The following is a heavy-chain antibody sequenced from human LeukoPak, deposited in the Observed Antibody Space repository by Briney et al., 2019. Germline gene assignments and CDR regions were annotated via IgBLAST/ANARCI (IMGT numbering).Heavy chain of an antibody. CDR1: GGSVSASHW. J-gene: IGHJ4*02. CDR3: ARQGDYGSDF. D-gene: IGHD4/OR15-4a*01. V-gene: IGHV4-4*02. CDR2: ISHTGSTT. Sequence: PSETLSLTCAVSGGSVSASHWWGWVRQPPGKGLEWIGEISHTGSTTYYNPSLKGRVAVSLDKSKNQFSLKFTSVTAADTAIYYCARQGDYGSDFWGQGTLVIVSS.